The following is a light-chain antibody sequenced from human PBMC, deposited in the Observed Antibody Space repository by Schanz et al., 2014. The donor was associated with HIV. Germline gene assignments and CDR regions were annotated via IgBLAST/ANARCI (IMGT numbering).Light chain of an antibody. CDR2: KAS. V-gene: IGKV1-5*03. J-gene: IGKJ1*01. CDR1: QSISSW. CDR3: QHYSLYPTWT. Sequence: DIQMTQSPSTLSASVGDRVTITCRASQSISSWLAWYQQKPGKAPKLLIYKASSLESGVPSRFSGSGSGTEFTLTISSLQPDDFATYYCQHYSLYPTWTFGQGTKVEMK.